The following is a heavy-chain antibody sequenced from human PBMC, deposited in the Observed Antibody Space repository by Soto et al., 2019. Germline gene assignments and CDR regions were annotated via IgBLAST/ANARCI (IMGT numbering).Heavy chain of an antibody. CDR1: GYTLTGYY. CDR2: INLNIGDT. CDR3: AKGPGWFGELLDY. J-gene: IGHJ4*02. Sequence: ASVKVSCKGSGYTLTGYYVYSVRQAPGQQLEGMGWINLNIGDTKYAQKLQGRVTLTRDTSIRAAYMDLSRLRSDHTAVYYCAKGPGWFGELLDYWGQGTLVTVSS. D-gene: IGHD3-10*01. V-gene: IGHV1-2*02.